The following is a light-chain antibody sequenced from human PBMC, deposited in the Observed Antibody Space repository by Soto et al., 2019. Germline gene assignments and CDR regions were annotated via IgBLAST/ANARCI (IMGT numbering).Light chain of an antibody. V-gene: IGKV1-9*01. CDR1: QGISSY. J-gene: IGKJ1*01. CDR3: QQLNSYPRWT. CDR2: AAS. Sequence: IQLTQSPSSLSASVGDRVTITCRASQGISSYLAWYQQKPGKAPKLLIYAASTLQSGVPPRFSGSGSGTDLTLTISSLQPEDFATYYCQQLNSYPRWTFGQGTKVEIK.